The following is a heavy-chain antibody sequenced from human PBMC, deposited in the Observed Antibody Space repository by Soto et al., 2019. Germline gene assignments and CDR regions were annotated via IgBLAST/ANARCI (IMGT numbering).Heavy chain of an antibody. CDR2: IKTNSDGGTI. D-gene: IGHD2-2*01. J-gene: IGHJ4*02. CDR1: GFTFSNAW. V-gene: IGHV3-15*01. CDR3: ATVYCATTSCYAPFDY. Sequence: GGSLRLSCAASGFTFSNAWMSWVRQAPGKGLEWIGRIKTNSDGGTIDYASPVKGRFTISRDDSKSMLYLDLNSLKTEDTGVYFCATVYCATTSCYAPFDYWGKGTLVTVSS.